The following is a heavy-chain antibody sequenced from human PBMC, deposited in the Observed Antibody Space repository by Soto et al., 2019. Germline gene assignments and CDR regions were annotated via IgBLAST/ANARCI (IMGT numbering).Heavy chain of an antibody. CDR1: GFTFSSYA. CDR3: AKDLGDAIWVYGMDV. D-gene: IGHD2-21*01. Sequence: EVPLLESGGGLVQPGGSLRPSCAASGFTFSSYAMSWVRQAPGKGLEWVSAISGSGGSTYYADSVKGRFTISRDNSKNTLYLKMNSLRAEDTAVYYCAKDLGDAIWVYGMDVWGQGTTVTVSS. J-gene: IGHJ6*02. CDR2: ISGSGGST. V-gene: IGHV3-23*01.